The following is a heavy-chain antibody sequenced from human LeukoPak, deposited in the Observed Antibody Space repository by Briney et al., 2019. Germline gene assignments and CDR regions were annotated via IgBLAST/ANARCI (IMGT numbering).Heavy chain of an antibody. CDR2: IYYSGST. V-gene: IGHV4-59*01. D-gene: IGHD6-19*01. CDR3: ARGSRWHCYYRCIDV. Sequence: PSETLSLTCTVSGGSISSYYWSWIRQPPGKGLEWVGYIYYSGSTNYNPSLKSRVTISVDTSKNQFSLKLNHVTAADKAVYYCARGSRWHCYYRCIDVWGKGTPVTVSS. J-gene: IGHJ6*03. CDR1: GGSISSYY.